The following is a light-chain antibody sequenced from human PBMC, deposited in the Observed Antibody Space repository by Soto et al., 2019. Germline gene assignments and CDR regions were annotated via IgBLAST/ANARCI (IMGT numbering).Light chain of an antibody. CDR1: SSDVGGYNY. Sequence: QSALTQPRSVSGSPGQSVTISCTGTSSDVGGYNYVSWYQQNPGKAPKLMIYDVIKRPSGVPDRFSGSKSGNTASLTISGLQAEDEADYYCCSYAGSYTGVFGTGTKLTVL. J-gene: IGLJ1*01. V-gene: IGLV2-11*01. CDR2: DVI. CDR3: CSYAGSYTGV.